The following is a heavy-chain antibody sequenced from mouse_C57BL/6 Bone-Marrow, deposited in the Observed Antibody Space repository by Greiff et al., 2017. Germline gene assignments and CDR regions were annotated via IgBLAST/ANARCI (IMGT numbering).Heavy chain of an antibody. CDR3: ADYYGRPFDY. D-gene: IGHD1-1*01. J-gene: IGHJ2*01. Sequence: EVQLKQSGPVLVKPGASVKMSCKASGYKFTDYYMNWVKQSHGKSLEWIGVINPYNGGTSYNQKFKGKATLTVDKSSSTAYMELNSLTSEDSAVYYCADYYGRPFDYWGQGTTLTVSS. CDR2: INPYNGGT. V-gene: IGHV1-19*01. CDR1: GYKFTDYY.